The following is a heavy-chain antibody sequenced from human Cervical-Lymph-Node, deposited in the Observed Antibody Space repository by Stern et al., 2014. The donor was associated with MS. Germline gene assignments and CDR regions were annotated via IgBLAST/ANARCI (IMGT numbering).Heavy chain of an antibody. CDR2: IDVGGMT. V-gene: IGHV3-66*01. CDR1: GFTVTTAY. Sequence: VQLEESGGTLLQPGGSLRLSCAVAGFTVTTAYMTWVRQAPGKGLERVSLIDVGGMTHYSDSFQGRFRISTGTYKHTVTLEMNSLRVEDTAVYYCARELAARRLDSWGQGTLVIVSS. D-gene: IGHD6-6*01. J-gene: IGHJ5*01. CDR3: ARELAARRLDS.